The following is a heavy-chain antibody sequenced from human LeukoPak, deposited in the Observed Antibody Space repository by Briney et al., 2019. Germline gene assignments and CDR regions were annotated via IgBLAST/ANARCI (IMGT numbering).Heavy chain of an antibody. Sequence: GGSLRLSCEGSAFIFSGHWMNWVRQTPGKGLEWVASIKEDGSERQYVDSVKGRFSISRDNTKGSLFLQLNSLRAEDTAVYYCGRGQGHGFDIWGQGTMVAVSS. V-gene: IGHV3-7*03. CDR3: GRGQGHGFDI. CDR2: IKEDGSER. J-gene: IGHJ3*02. CDR1: AFIFSGHW.